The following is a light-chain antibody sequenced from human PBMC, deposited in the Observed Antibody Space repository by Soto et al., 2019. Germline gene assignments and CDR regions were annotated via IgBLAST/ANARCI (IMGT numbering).Light chain of an antibody. CDR3: QSFDSNLSGRV. CDR1: SSDIGAGYD. CDR2: SNT. V-gene: IGLV1-40*01. Sequence: QSVLTQPPSVSGAPGQMVTISCTGSSSDIGAGYDVHWYQQLPGTAPRLLIYSNTNRPSGVPDRFSGSKSGTSASLAITGLQAEDEADYYCQSFDSNLSGRVFGGGTKLTVL. J-gene: IGLJ3*02.